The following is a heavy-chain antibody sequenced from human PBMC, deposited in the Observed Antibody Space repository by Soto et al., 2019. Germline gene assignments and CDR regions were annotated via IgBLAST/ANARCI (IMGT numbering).Heavy chain of an antibody. D-gene: IGHD2-15*01. J-gene: IGHJ4*02. CDR3: ASAIVVVVAASSNFDY. CDR2: IIPILGIA. CDR1: GGTFSSYT. Sequence: SVKVSCKASGGTFSSYTISWVRQAPGQGLEWMGRIIPILGIANYAQKFQGRVTITADKSTSTAYMELSSLRSEDTAVYYCASAIVVVVAASSNFDYWGQGTLVTVPQ. V-gene: IGHV1-69*02.